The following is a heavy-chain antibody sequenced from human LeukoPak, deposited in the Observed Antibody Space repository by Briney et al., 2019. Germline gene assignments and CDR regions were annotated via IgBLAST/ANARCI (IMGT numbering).Heavy chain of an antibody. V-gene: IGHV3-21*01. D-gene: IGHD3-10*01. J-gene: IGHJ3*02. CDR1: GFTFTSYG. CDR2: IDTSGSYI. Sequence: GGSLRLSCTASGFTFTSYGMNWVRQAPGKGLEWVSFIDTSGSYIYYGDSLKGRVTISRDNAKNTLYLQMNSLRAEDTAVYYCARGRFGELSVATFDIWGQGTMVTVSS. CDR3: ARGRFGELSVATFDI.